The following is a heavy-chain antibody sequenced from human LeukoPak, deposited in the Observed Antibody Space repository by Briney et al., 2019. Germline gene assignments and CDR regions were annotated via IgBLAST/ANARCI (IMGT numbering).Heavy chain of an antibody. D-gene: IGHD5-24*01. J-gene: IGHJ4*02. CDR1: GFTFNTYA. CDR2: VSGGGGST. V-gene: IGHV3-23*01. Sequence: PGGSLRLSCAVSGFTFNTYAMTWVRQAPGKGLEWVSTVSGGGGSTFHAESVKGRFTISRDNSKGTLYLQMNSLRAEDTAVYYCSRRESIEMATIDDYWGQGTLVTVSS. CDR3: SRRESIEMATIDDY.